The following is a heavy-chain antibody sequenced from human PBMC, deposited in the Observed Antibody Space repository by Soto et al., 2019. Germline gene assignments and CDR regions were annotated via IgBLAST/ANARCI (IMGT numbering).Heavy chain of an antibody. CDR2: IYHSGST. D-gene: IGHD1-20*01. Sequence: SETLSLTCAVSGGSISSGGYSWSWIRQPPGKGLEWIGYIYHSGSTYYNPSLKSRVTISVDRSKNQFSLKLSSVTAADTAVYYCARGRSGSGITGTWWFDPWGQGTLDTVSS. V-gene: IGHV4-30-2*01. CDR1: GGSISSGGYS. CDR3: ARGRSGSGITGTWWFDP. J-gene: IGHJ5*02.